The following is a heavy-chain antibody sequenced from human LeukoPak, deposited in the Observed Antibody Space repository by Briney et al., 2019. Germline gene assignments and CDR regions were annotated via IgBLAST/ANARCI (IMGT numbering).Heavy chain of an antibody. Sequence: GGSLRLSCVASGLTFRSFSMNWVRQAPGKGLEWVSYISGSSSTIYYADSVKGRFTISRDNAKNSLYLKMNSLKDEDTAVYYCARRVLLGSSVDYWGQGTLVTVSS. CDR1: GLTFRSFS. D-gene: IGHD3-10*01. V-gene: IGHV3-48*02. CDR2: ISGSSSTI. CDR3: ARRVLLGSSVDY. J-gene: IGHJ4*02.